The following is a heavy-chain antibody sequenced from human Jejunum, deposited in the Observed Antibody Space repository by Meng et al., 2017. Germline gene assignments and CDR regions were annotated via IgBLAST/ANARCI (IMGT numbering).Heavy chain of an antibody. J-gene: IGHJ4*02. CDR2: IKQEGREK. V-gene: IGHV3-7*01. Sequence: GESLKISCAASGFTFSTYWMNWVRQAPRKGLEWVANIKQEGREKYYVASVKGRFTISRDNAKTSLYLQMNSLRVEDTALYYCAGWGEYCSGGSCYSKNYWGQGTLVTVSS. D-gene: IGHD2-15*01. CDR1: GFTFSTYW. CDR3: AGWGEYCSGGSCYSKNY.